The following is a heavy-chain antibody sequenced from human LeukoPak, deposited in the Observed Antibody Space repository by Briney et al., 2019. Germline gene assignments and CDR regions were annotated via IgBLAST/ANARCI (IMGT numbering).Heavy chain of an antibody. V-gene: IGHV3-7*01. CDR3: ARAPWHNGWDFDY. Sequence: GGSLRLSCAASGFTFSSYWMSWVRQAPAKGLEWVANIKQDGSEKYYVDSVKGRFTISRDNAKNSLYLQMNSLRAEDTAVYYCARAPWHNGWDFDYWGQGTLVTVSS. J-gene: IGHJ4*02. CDR2: IKQDGSEK. CDR1: GFTFSSYW. D-gene: IGHD6-19*01.